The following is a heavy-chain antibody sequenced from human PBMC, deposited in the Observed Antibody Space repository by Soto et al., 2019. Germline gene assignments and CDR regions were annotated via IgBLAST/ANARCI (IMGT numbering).Heavy chain of an antibody. Sequence: SEYVYCKASGGTFRSYTISWVRQAPGQGLEWMGRIIPILGIANYAQKFQGRVTITADKSTSTAYMELSSLRSEDTAVYYCASDVLLFFYWLGVDHDAFDIWAQGTMVT. CDR1: GGTFRSYT. V-gene: IGHV1-69*02. CDR3: ASDVLLFFYWLGVDHDAFDI. D-gene: IGHD3-9*01. CDR2: IIPILGIA. J-gene: IGHJ3*02.